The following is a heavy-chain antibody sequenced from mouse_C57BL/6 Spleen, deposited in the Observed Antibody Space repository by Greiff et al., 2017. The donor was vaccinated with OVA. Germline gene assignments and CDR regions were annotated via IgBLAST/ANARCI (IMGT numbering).Heavy chain of an antibody. V-gene: IGHV2-3*01. CDR1: GFSFTSYG. J-gene: IGHJ1*03. CDR3: AKPGDRGRYVDV. CDR2: IWGDGST. Sequence: VKLVESGPGLVAPSQSLSISCTASGFSFTSYGVSWVRQPPGKGLEWLGVIWGDGSTNYHSALISRLSISKDNSKSQVFLKLNSLQTDDTATYYGAKPGDRGRYVDVWGTGTTVTVSS. D-gene: IGHD2-14*01.